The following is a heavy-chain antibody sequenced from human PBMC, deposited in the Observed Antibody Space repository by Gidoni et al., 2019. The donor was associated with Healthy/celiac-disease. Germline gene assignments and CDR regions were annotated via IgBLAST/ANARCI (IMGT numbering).Heavy chain of an antibody. CDR3: AKDSIAVAGMDDYFDY. CDR1: GVTFSSYA. J-gene: IGHJ4*02. CDR2: IRGSGGST. Sequence: EVQLLESGGGLVQPGGSLRLSCAPSGVTFSSYAMSWVRQAPGKGLGWVSAIRGSGGSTYYADSVKGRFTISRDNSKNTLYLQMNSLRAEDTAVYYCAKDSIAVAGMDDYFDYWGQGTLVTVSS. D-gene: IGHD6-19*01. V-gene: IGHV3-23*01.